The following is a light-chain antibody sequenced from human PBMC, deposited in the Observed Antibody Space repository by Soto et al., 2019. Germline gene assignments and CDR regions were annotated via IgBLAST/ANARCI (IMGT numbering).Light chain of an antibody. Sequence: QSALTQPASVSGSPGQSITLSCTGTSSDIGSYPYVSWYHQHPGKVPKLMIYEVDNRPSGVSNRFSGSKSGNTASLTISGLQAEDEADYYCSSYTRPTTPVVFGGGTKLTVL. CDR3: SSYTRPTTPVV. CDR1: SSDIGSYPY. J-gene: IGLJ2*01. CDR2: EVD. V-gene: IGLV2-14*01.